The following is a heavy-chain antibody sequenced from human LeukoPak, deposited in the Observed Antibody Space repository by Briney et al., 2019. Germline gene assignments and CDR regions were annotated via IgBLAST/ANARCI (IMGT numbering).Heavy chain of an antibody. CDR1: GGSISSYY. J-gene: IGHJ2*01. Sequence: SETLSLTCTVSGGSISSYYWSWIRQPPGKGLEWIGYFYYSGNTNYNPSLKSRVTISVDTSRNQFSLKLSSVTAADTAVYYCARVAQKLERIAVAGTSEWRANWYFDLWGRGTLVTVSS. CDR3: ARVAQKLERIAVAGTSEWRANWYFDL. D-gene: IGHD6-19*01. CDR2: FYYSGNT. V-gene: IGHV4-59*01.